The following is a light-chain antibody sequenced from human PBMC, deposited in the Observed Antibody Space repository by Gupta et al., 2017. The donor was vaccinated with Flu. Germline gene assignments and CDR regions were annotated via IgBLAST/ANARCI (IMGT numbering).Light chain of an antibody. V-gene: IGKV3-20*01. CDR2: GAS. CDR1: QTVTSTS. Sequence: DIVLTQSPGTLSSSPGERATLSCRTSQTVTSTSLAWYQQKPGQPPRLLIYGASTRAAGLPDRFTGSGSGTDFTLTISRLEPGDVAVYFCQHYGASPYTFGQGTKLEIK. J-gene: IGKJ2*01. CDR3: QHYGASPYT.